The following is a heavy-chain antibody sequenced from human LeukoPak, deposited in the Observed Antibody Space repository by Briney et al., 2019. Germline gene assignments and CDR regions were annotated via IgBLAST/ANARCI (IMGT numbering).Heavy chain of an antibody. Sequence: GESLKISCAASGFTFSSYNMKWVRQAPGKGLEWVSSISSRSSYIFYADSVKGRFTISRDNAKKPLYLQMNSLRAEDTAVYYCASGVNYFDYWGQGTLVTVSS. CDR3: ASGVNYFDY. J-gene: IGHJ4*02. CDR2: ISSRSSYI. CDR1: GFTFSSYN. V-gene: IGHV3-21*01. D-gene: IGHD3-3*01.